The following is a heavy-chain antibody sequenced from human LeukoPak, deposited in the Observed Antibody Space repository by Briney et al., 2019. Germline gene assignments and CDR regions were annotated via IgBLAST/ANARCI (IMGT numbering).Heavy chain of an antibody. CDR3: AGQVGIVVVITTGGAFDI. D-gene: IGHD3-22*01. CDR2: IYYSGST. Sequence: SETLSLTCTVSGGSISSYYWSWIRQPPGKGLEWIGYIYYSGSTNYNPSLKSRVTISVDTSKNQFSLKLSSVTAADTAVYYCAGQVGIVVVITTGGAFDIWGQGTMVTVSS. J-gene: IGHJ3*02. CDR1: GGSISSYY. V-gene: IGHV4-59*01.